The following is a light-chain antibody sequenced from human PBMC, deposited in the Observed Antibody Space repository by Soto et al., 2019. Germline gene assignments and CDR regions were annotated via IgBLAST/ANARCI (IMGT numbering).Light chain of an antibody. V-gene: IGLV2-14*03. CDR1: SSDVGGYNY. J-gene: IGLJ1*01. Sequence: QSVLTQPASVSGSPGQSITISCTGTSSDVGGYNYVSWYQHHPGKAPKLIIFDVSDRPSGISDRFSASKSGNTASLPISGPQAEDEADYSCCSYSSGSTPWVFGTGTKVTAL. CDR3: CSYSSGSTPWV. CDR2: DVS.